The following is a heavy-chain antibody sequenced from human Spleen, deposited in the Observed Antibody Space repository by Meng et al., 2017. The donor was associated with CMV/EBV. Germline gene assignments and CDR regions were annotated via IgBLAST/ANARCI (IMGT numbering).Heavy chain of an antibody. CDR1: GDTFTGYY. D-gene: IGHD6-13*01. Sequence: QVQLVQSGAELRKPGASVKVSCKASGDTFTGYYMHWVRQAPGQGLEWMGWINPNSGGTNYAQKFQGRVTMTRDTSISTAYMELSRLRSDDTAVYYCARSSGRIAAAVDYWGQGTLVTVSS. V-gene: IGHV1-2*02. CDR2: INPNSGGT. CDR3: ARSSGRIAAAVDY. J-gene: IGHJ4*02.